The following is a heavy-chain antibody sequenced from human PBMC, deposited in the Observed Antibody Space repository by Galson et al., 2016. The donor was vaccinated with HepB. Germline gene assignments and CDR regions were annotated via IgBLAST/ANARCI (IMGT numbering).Heavy chain of an antibody. V-gene: IGHV3-74*01. CDR1: GFTFSSYW. CDR2: VNGDGSSA. D-gene: IGHD5-24*01. Sequence: SLRLSCAASGFTFSSYWMDWVRQAPGKGLAWVSRVNGDGSSASYADSVKGRFTISRDNAKNTLYLQMNSLRAEDTAVYYCARDVSGDGHTDAFDIWGQGTMVTVSS. CDR3: ARDVSGDGHTDAFDI. J-gene: IGHJ3*02.